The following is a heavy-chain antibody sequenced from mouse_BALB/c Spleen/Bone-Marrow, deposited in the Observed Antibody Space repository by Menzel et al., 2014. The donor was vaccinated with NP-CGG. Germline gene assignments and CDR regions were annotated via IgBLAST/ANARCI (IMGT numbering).Heavy chain of an antibody. Sequence: EVQLVESGGGLVKPGGLLKISCAASGLTFSDYYMYWVRQTPEKRLEWVATISNGGSYTYYPDSVKGRFTISTDNAKNNLFLQLSRLKSEDTAMYYCAREVSMDYWGQGTSVTVTS. V-gene: IGHV5-4*02. J-gene: IGHJ4*01. CDR1: GLTFSDYY. CDR2: ISNGGSYT. CDR3: AREVSMDY.